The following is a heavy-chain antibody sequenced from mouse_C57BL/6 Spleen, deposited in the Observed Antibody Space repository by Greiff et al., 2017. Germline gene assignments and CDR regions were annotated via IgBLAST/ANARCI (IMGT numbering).Heavy chain of an antibody. J-gene: IGHJ1*03. Sequence: EVKLVESGGDLVKPGGSLKLSCAASGFTFSSYGMSWVRQTPDKRLEWVATLSIGGSYTYYPASVKGRFTISRDQAKNTLYLQMSSLKSEDTAMYYGARGGIYYGSSYGYFDVWGTGTTVTVSS. CDR3: ARGGIYYGSSYGYFDV. V-gene: IGHV5-6*01. D-gene: IGHD1-1*01. CDR2: LSIGGSYT. CDR1: GFTFSSYG.